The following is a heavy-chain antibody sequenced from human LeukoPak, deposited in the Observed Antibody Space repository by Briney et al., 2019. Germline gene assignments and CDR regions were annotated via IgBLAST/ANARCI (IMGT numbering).Heavy chain of an antibody. D-gene: IGHD5-24*01. Sequence: GGSLTLACTVAGFTVGDYAMSWVRQAPGKGLEWVGFIRSKAYGGTTEYSASVKGRFTISRDDSKSIAYLQMNSLKTDDTAVYYCTRVEMATMGTFDDWGQGTLVTVSS. J-gene: IGHJ4*02. CDR2: IRSKAYGGTT. CDR1: GFTVGDYA. CDR3: TRVEMATMGTFDD. V-gene: IGHV3-49*04.